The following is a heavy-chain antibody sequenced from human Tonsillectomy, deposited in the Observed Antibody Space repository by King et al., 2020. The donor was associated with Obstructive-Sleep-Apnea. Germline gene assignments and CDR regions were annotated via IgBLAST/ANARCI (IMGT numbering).Heavy chain of an antibody. D-gene: IGHD6-13*01. CDR3: ARGSGAAAVNWFDP. V-gene: IGHV4-34*01. Sequence: VQLQQWGAGLLKPSETLSLTCAVFGGSFSDYYWSWIRQPPGKGLEWIGEINHSGSTNYNPSLKSRVTISVDTSKNQFSLKLNPVTAADTAVYCCARGSGAAAVNWFDPWGQGTLVTVSS. CDR1: GGSFSDYY. J-gene: IGHJ5*02. CDR2: INHSGST.